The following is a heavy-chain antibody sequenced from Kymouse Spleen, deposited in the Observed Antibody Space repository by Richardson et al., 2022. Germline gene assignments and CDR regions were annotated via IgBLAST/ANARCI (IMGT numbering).Heavy chain of an antibody. CDR3: AKQHIHGMDV. J-gene: IGHJ6*02. CDR1: GFTFSSYG. V-gene: IGHV3-30*18. Sequence: QVQLVESGGGVVQPGRSLRLSCAASGFTFSSYGMHWVRQAPGKGLEWVAVISYDGSNKYYADSVKGRFTISRDNSKNTLYLQMNSLRAEDTAVYYCAKQHIHGMDVWGQGTTVTVSS. D-gene: IGHD2-21*02. CDR2: ISYDGSNK.